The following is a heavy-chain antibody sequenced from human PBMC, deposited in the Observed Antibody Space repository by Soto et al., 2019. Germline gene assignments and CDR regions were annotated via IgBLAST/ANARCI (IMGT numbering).Heavy chain of an antibody. J-gene: IGHJ4*02. Sequence: ASVKVSCKASGNSLTNYAIHWVRQAPGHSLEWMGRINTGYAQKFQGRVTMTRNTSISTAYMELSSLRSEDTAVYYCAREAAALGNDYWGQGTLVTVSS. CDR2: INT. D-gene: IGHD2-2*01. CDR1: GNSLTNYA. CDR3: AREAAALGNDY. V-gene: IGHV1-8*02.